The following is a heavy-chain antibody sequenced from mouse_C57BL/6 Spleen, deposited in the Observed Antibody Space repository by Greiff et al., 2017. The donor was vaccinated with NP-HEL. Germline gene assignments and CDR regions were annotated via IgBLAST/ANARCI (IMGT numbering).Heavy chain of an antibody. J-gene: IGHJ4*01. CDR3: ANYDDAMDY. Sequence: QVQLKESGAELAKPGASVKLSCEASGYTFTSYWMHWVKQRPGQGLEWIGYINPSSGYTKYNQKFKDKATLTADKSSSTAYMQLSSLTYEDSAVYYCANYDDAMDYWGQGTSVTVSS. D-gene: IGHD2-4*01. CDR1: GYTFTSYW. V-gene: IGHV1-7*01. CDR2: INPSSGYT.